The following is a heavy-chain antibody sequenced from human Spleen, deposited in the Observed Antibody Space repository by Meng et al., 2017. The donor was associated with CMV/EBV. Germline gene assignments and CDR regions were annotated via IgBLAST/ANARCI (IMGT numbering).Heavy chain of an antibody. J-gene: IGHJ5*01. CDR3: VRDLVGNRDS. V-gene: IGHV3-74*03. CDR2: IDTDGTVT. CDR1: GSTFSAYW. Sequence: VQLVVSGGGLVRTGGSLRLPCADSGSTFSAYWMHWVRQAPGEGPVWVSRIDTDGTVTSYAESVRGRFTISRDNSKNTLYLQMNDLRAGDSGVYYCVRDLVGNRDSWGHGALVTVSS. D-gene: IGHD1-14*01.